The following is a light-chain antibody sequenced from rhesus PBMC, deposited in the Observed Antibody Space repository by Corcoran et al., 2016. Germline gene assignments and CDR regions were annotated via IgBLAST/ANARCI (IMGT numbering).Light chain of an antibody. V-gene: IGKV1-43*02. CDR2: DAS. CDR1: RGISNY. J-gene: IGKJ3*01. Sequence: DIQMTQSPSSLSASVGDRVTITCRASRGISNYLSWYQQKPGKPPKLLIYDASPLQSGIPSRFSGSGSGTDFTLTISSLQPEDFATYYCLQYNSDPLTFGPGTKLDIK. CDR3: LQYNSDPLT.